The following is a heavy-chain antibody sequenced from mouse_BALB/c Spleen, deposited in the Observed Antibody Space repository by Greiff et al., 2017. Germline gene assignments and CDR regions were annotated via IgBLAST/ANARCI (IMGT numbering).Heavy chain of an antibody. Sequence: VQLKESGAELVRPGALVKLSCKASGFNIKDYYMHWVKQRPEQGLEWIGWIDPENGNTIYDPKFQGKASITADTSSNTAYLQLSSLTSEDTAVYYCARHYYGNSWFAYWGQGTLVTVSA. D-gene: IGHD2-1*01. J-gene: IGHJ3*01. CDR1: GFNIKDYY. CDR3: ARHYYGNSWFAY. CDR2: IDPENGNT. V-gene: IGHV14-1*02.